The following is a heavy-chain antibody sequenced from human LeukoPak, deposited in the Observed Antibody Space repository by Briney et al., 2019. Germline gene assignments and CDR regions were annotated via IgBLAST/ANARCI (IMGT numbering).Heavy chain of an antibody. CDR3: ARGQLLFDY. Sequence: GGSLRLSCAASGFTFSSYGLHWVRQAPGKGLEWVAVIWYDGNKKYCADSVKGRFTISRDNSKNTLYLQMNSLRAEDTAVYYCARGQLLFDYWGQGTLVTVSS. V-gene: IGHV3-33*01. D-gene: IGHD2-2*01. CDR2: IWYDGNKK. J-gene: IGHJ4*02. CDR1: GFTFSSYG.